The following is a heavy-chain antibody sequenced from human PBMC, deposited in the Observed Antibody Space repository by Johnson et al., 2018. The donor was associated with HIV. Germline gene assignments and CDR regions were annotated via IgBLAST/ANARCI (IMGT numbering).Heavy chain of an antibody. V-gene: IGHV3-11*04. CDR3: ARLNSGRSYGAYDAFDI. CDR2: ISSSGSTI. CDR1: GFTFSDYY. D-gene: IGHD1-26*01. Sequence: QMLLVESGGGLVQPGGSLRLSCAASGFTFSDYYMSWIRQAPGKGLEWVSYISSSGSTIYYADSVKGRFTISRDNAKNSLYLQMNSLRAEDTAVYSCARLNSGRSYGAYDAFDIWGQGTMVTVSS. J-gene: IGHJ3*02.